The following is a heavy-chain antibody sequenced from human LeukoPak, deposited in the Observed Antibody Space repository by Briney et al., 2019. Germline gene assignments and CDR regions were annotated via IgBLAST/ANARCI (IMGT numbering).Heavy chain of an antibody. CDR2: IYPHSGGT. J-gene: IGHJ4*02. V-gene: IGHV1-2*02. D-gene: IGHD1-26*01. CDR1: GYTFTGYY. CDR3: ARDQVDAGSYFAFFDY. Sequence: ASVKVSCKASGYTFTGYYIHWVRQAPGQGPEWMGWIYPHSGGTNYAQKFQGRVTMTRDTSISTAYMELSKLRSDDTAVYYCARDQVDAGSYFAFFDYWGQGTLVTVSS.